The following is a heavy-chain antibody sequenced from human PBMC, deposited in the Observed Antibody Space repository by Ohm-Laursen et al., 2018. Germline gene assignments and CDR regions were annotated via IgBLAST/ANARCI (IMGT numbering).Heavy chain of an antibody. CDR2: IYYTGST. D-gene: IGHD3-22*01. CDR3: ARVVYYDSSGFYSHYFDY. Sequence: GTLSLTCAISGGSFGDYYWSWIRQPPGKGLEWIGYIYYTGSTNYNPSLKNRLTMSVDTSKIQFSLSLRSVTAADTAVYYCARVVYYDSSGFYSHYFDYWGKGTLVTVSS. V-gene: IGHV4-59*01. CDR1: GGSFGDYY. J-gene: IGHJ4*02.